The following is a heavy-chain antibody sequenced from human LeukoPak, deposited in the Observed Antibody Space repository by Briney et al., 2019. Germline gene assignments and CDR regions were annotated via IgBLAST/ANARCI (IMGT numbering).Heavy chain of an antibody. CDR2: ISPNSGGT. V-gene: IGHV1-2*02. CDR3: ARGALSSWDFVYYYYYYMDV. Sequence: GASVKVSCKASGYTFTGYYMHWVRQAPGQGLEWMGWISPNSGGTNYAQKFQGRVTMTRDTSISTAYMELSRLTSDDTAVYYCARGALSSWDFVYYYYYYMDVWGKGTTVTISS. D-gene: IGHD6-13*01. CDR1: GYTFTGYY. J-gene: IGHJ6*03.